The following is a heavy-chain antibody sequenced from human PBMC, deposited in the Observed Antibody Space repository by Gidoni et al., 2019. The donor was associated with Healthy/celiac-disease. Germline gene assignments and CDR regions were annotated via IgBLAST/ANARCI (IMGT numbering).Heavy chain of an antibody. CDR2: IITIFGTA. J-gene: IGHJ3*02. CDR3: ATLPGPIADAFDI. CDR1: GGTFSSYA. V-gene: IGHV1-69*01. D-gene: IGHD3-22*01. Sequence: QVQLVQSGAEVKKPGSSVKVSCKASGGTFSSYAISWVRQAPGQGLEWMGGIITIFGTAIYAQKFQGRVTITADESTSTAYMELSSLISEDTAVYYCATLPGPIADAFDIWGQGTMVTVSS.